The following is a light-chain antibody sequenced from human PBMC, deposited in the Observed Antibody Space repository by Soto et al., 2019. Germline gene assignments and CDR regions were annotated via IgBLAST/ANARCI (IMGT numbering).Light chain of an antibody. CDR1: SNDIGGYNL. CDR3: CSFAGCATFL. J-gene: IGLJ2*01. Sequence: SALTQPASVSGSPGQSITISCTGTSNDIGGYNLVSWYQQHPGKAPRLMIYEGSKRPSGVSDRFSGSTSGNTASLTISALQAEDEAHYSCCSFAGCATFLFGGGTKVTVL. CDR2: EGS. V-gene: IGLV2-23*03.